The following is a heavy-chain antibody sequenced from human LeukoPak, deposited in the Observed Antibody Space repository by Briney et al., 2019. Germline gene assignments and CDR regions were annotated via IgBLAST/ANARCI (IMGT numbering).Heavy chain of an antibody. J-gene: IGHJ4*02. CDR1: GFTFSNAW. V-gene: IGHV3-15*01. CDR3: TTDPWHGDFNY. Sequence: PGGSLRLSCAASGFTFSNAWMSWVRQAPGKGLEWVGRIKSKTYGETTDYAAPVKGRFTISRDDPENTLYLQMNSLKTEDTAVYYCTTDPWHGDFNYWGQGTLVTVSS. D-gene: IGHD4-17*01. CDR2: IKSKTYGETT.